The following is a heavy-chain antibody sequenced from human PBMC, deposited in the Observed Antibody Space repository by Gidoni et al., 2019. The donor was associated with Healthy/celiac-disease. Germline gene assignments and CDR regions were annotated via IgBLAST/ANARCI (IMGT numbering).Heavy chain of an antibody. CDR3: AREGIAVAGTHDY. CDR1: GGSFSGYY. D-gene: IGHD6-19*01. CDR2: INHSGST. J-gene: IGHJ4*02. V-gene: IGHV4-34*01. Sequence: QVQLQQWGAGLLKPSETLSLTCAVYGGSFSGYYWSWIRQPPGKGLEWIGEINHSGSTNYNPALKSRVTISVDTSKNQFSLKLSSVTAADTAVYYCAREGIAVAGTHDYWGQGTLVTVSS.